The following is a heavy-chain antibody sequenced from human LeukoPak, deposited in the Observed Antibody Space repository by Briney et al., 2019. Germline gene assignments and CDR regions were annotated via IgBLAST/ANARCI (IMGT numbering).Heavy chain of an antibody. CDR3: ARRLYGSGPDDY. Sequence: GGSLRLSCAASGFTVSSNYMSWVRQAPGKGLEWVSVIYSGGSTYYADSVKGRFTISRDNSKNTLYLQTNSLRAEDTVVYYCARRLYGSGPDDYWGQGTLVTVSS. CDR2: IYSGGST. V-gene: IGHV3-66*02. CDR1: GFTVSSNY. J-gene: IGHJ4*02. D-gene: IGHD3-10*01.